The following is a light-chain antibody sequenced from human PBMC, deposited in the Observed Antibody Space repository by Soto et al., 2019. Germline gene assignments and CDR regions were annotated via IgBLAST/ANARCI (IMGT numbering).Light chain of an antibody. CDR3: QQRSNSPIT. J-gene: IGKJ5*01. CDR2: DAS. V-gene: IGKV3-11*01. CDR1: QSVSSY. Sequence: EIVLTQSPATLSLSPGERATLSCRASQSVSSYLAWYHQKPGQAPRLLIYDASNRATGIPARFSGSGSGTDFTLTISSLEPEDFAVYYCQQRSNSPITFGQGTRLEIK.